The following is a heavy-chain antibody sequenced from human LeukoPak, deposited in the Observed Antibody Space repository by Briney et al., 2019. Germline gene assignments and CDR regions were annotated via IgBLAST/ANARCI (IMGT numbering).Heavy chain of an antibody. CDR2: IYYSGST. J-gene: IGHJ6*02. CDR1: GGSISGGAYY. D-gene: IGHD1-1*01. V-gene: IGHV4-31*03. Sequence: PSETLSLTCTVSGGSISGGAYYWSWLRQNPGQGLESIGYIYYSGSTNYNPSLRSRVTISVDTSKNQFTLKLSSVTAADTAVYYCARVGGTTYFGMDVWGQGTTVTVSS. CDR3: ARVGGTTYFGMDV.